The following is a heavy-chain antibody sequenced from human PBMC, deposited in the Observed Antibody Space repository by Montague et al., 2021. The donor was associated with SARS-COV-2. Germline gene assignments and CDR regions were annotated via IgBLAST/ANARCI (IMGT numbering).Heavy chain of an antibody. CDR1: GFTFGSYA. V-gene: IGHV3-23*01. CDR2: IDAGGGAV. D-gene: IGHD5-12*01. J-gene: IGHJ5*02. CDR3: ARRNSGQHLVGSGWFDP. Sequence: SLRLSCATSGFTFGSYAMSWVRQAPGRGLEWLSGIDAGGGAVFDADSVKGQFTTSRDNYKNTLYLQMNSLTADDTAVYYCARRNSGQHLVGSGWFDPWGQGTLVTVSS.